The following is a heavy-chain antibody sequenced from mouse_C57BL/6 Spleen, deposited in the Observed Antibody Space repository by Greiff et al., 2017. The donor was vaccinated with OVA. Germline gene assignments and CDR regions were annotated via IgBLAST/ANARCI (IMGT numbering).Heavy chain of an antibody. Sequence: EVQLQQSGPELVKPGASVKISCKASGYTFTDYYMNWVKQSHGKSLEWIGDINPNNGGTSYNQKFKGKATLTVDKSSSTAYMELRSLTSEDSAVYYCARRGRDYDLYYYAMDYWGQGTSVTVSS. V-gene: IGHV1-26*01. CDR2: INPNNGGT. J-gene: IGHJ4*01. CDR1: GYTFTDYY. D-gene: IGHD2-4*01. CDR3: ARRGRDYDLYYYAMDY.